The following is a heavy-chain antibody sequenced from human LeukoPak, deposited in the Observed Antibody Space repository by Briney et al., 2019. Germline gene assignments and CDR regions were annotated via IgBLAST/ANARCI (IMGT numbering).Heavy chain of an antibody. Sequence: GGSLRLSCAASGFAFSTYAMSWVRQAPGKGLEWVSAISGDDGSTYYADSLKGRFTISRDNSKNTLYLQMNSLRAEDTAVYYCAKDISQGYTYGFIEQDFWGQGTPVTVSS. CDR2: ISGDDGST. J-gene: IGHJ4*02. V-gene: IGHV3-23*01. CDR1: GFAFSTYA. D-gene: IGHD5-18*01. CDR3: AKDISQGYTYGFIEQDF.